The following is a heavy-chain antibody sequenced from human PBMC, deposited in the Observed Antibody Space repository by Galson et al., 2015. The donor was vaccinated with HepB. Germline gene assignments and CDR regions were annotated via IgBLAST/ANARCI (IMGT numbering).Heavy chain of an antibody. CDR1: GFTFSSYA. V-gene: IGHV3-23*01. CDR2: ISGTGGST. D-gene: IGHD2-2*01. Sequence: SLRLSCAASGFTFSSYAKSWVRQAPGKGLEWVSAISGTGGSTYYADSVKGRFTISRDNSKNTVCLQMNSLRAEETAVYYCATPDSYDSYYMDGWGKGTTVTVSS. J-gene: IGHJ6*03. CDR3: ATPDSYDSYYMDG.